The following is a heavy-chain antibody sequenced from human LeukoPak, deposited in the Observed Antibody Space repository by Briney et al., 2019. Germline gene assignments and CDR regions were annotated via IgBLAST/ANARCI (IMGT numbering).Heavy chain of an antibody. D-gene: IGHD3-22*01. CDR3: ARKSSGYYDSSGIDY. CDR1: GGSISSYY. J-gene: IGHJ4*02. CDR2: IYYSGST. Sequence: KSSETLSLTCTVSGGSISSYYWSWIRQPPGKGLEWIGYIYYSGSTNYNPSLKSRVTISVDTSKNQFSLKLSSVTAADTAVYYCARKSSGYYDSSGIDYWGQGTLVTVSS. V-gene: IGHV4-59*01.